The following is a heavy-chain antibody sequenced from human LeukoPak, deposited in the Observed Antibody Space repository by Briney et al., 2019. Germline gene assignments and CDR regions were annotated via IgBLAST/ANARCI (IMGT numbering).Heavy chain of an antibody. V-gene: IGHV1-8*01. CDR2: MNPNSGNT. CDR1: GYTFTSYD. CDR3: ARGAPPPGALYVLRYFDWLDKNNWFDP. D-gene: IGHD3-9*01. J-gene: IGHJ5*02. Sequence: ASVKVSCKASGYTFTSYDINWVRQATGQGLEWMGWMNPNSGNTGYAQKFQGRVTMTRNTPISTAYMELSSLRSEDTAVYYCARGAPPPGALYVLRYFDWLDKNNWFDPWGQGTLVTVSS.